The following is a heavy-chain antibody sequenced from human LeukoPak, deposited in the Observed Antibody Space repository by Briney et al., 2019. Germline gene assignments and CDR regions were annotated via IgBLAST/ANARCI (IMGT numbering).Heavy chain of an antibody. CDR3: ARGGDIAAEDY. J-gene: IGHJ4*02. CDR1: GYPFTSSS. V-gene: IGHV1-8*02. Sequence: GASVKVSCKVSGYPFTSSSISWVRQAPGQGLEWMGWMNPNSGNTGYAQKFQGRVTMTRNTSISTAYMELSSLRSEDTAVYYCARGGDIAAEDYWGQGTLVTVSS. CDR2: MNPNSGNT. D-gene: IGHD6-13*01.